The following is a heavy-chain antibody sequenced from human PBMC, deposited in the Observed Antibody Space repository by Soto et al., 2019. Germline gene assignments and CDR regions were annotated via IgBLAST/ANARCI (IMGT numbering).Heavy chain of an antibody. D-gene: IGHD5-12*01. Sequence: SETLSLTCTVSDGSVNSGSYYWTWVRQPPGKGLEWIGYIHSSGSTLYNPSLKSRVLISVDTSMNQFSLKLSSVTAADTAVYYCARDSLALFDSWGQGTPVTVS. CDR3: ARDSLALFDS. V-gene: IGHV4-61*01. CDR2: IHSSGST. CDR1: DGSVNSGSYY. J-gene: IGHJ4*02.